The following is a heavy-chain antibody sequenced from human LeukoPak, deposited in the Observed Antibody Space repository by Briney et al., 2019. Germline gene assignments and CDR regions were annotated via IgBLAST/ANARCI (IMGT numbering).Heavy chain of an antibody. CDR2: INSDGSST. D-gene: IGHD3-10*01. CDR3: ARDFVPGVGELYGRNRFDP. Sequence: QTGGSLRLSCAASGFTFSSYWMHWVRQAPGKGLVWVSRINSDGSSTSYADSVKGRFTISRDNAKNTVYLQMNSLRADDTAVYYCARDFVPGVGELYGRNRFDPWGQGTLVTVSS. J-gene: IGHJ5*02. CDR1: GFTFSSYW. V-gene: IGHV3-74*01.